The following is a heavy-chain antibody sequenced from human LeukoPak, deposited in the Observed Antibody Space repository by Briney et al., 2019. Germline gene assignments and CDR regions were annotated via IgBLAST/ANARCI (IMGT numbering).Heavy chain of an antibody. CDR2: IYYSGST. CDR3: ARHIPLDFWSGYYLYYYYYMDV. V-gene: IGHV4-31*03. Sequence: SQTLSLTCTVSGGSISSGGYYWSWIRQHPGKGLEWIGYIYYSGSTYYNPSLKSRVTISVDTSKNQFSLKLSSVTAADTAVYYCARHIPLDFWSGYYLYYYYYMDVWGKGTTVTVSS. D-gene: IGHD3-3*01. J-gene: IGHJ6*03. CDR1: GGSISSGGYY.